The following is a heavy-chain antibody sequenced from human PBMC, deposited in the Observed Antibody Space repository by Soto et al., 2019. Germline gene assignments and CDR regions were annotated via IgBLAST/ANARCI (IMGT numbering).Heavy chain of an antibody. D-gene: IGHD2-2*01. CDR3: AREPSTTYYFDY. V-gene: IGHV3-66*01. CDR1: GFTVSSNY. Sequence: GGSLRLSCAASGFTVSSNYMSWVRQAPGKGLEWVSVIYSGGSTYYADSVKGRFTISRDNSKNTLYLQMNSLRAEDTAVYYCAREPSTTYYFDYWGQGTLVTVSS. CDR2: IYSGGST. J-gene: IGHJ4*02.